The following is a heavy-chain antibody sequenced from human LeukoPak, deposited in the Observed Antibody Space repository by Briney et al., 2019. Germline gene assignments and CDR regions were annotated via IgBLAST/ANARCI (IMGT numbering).Heavy chain of an antibody. J-gene: IGHJ4*02. Sequence: PGGSLRLSCAASGFIFDDYGMSWVRQAPGKGLEWVSGINWNGSITGYADSVKGRFTISRDNSKNTLYLQMNSLRAEDTAVYYCAKGGNRGESYLDYWGQGTLVTVPS. CDR3: AKGGNRGESYLDY. D-gene: IGHD2-15*01. CDR2: INWNGSIT. CDR1: GFIFDDYG. V-gene: IGHV3-20*04.